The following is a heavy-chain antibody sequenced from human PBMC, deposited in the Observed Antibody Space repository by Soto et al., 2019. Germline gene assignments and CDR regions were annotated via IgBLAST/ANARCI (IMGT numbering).Heavy chain of an antibody. Sequence: QITLNESGPTQVKPRQTLTLTCTFSGFSLTTSGVGVGWIRQSPGKAPEWLALIYWDDGKRYSPSLKSRLTITKDTSKSHVVLTMADLDPADTSTYYCAHRVLRTVFGVVTTTAIYFDFWGQGPPVAVSS. D-gene: IGHD3-3*01. J-gene: IGHJ4*02. CDR2: IYWDDGK. V-gene: IGHV2-5*02. CDR1: GFSLTTSGVG. CDR3: AHRVLRTVFGVVTTTAIYFDF.